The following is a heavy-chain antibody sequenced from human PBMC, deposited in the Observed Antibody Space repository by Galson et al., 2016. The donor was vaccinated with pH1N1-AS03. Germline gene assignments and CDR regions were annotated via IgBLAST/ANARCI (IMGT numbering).Heavy chain of an antibody. Sequence: SLRLSCAASGFTFSTYDMHWARQAPGKGLEWEALFSYVGSNKYYADSLKGRFTISRDNSKNTLYLQMNSLRVEDTAVYYCANGWSSRGAGDWGQGTLVTVSS. D-gene: IGHD6-19*01. CDR1: GFTFSTYD. J-gene: IGHJ1*01. V-gene: IGHV3-30*18. CDR3: ANGWSSRGAGD. CDR2: FSYVGSNK.